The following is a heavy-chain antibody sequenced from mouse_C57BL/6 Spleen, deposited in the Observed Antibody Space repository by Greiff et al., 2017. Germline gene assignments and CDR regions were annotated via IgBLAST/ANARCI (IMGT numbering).Heavy chain of an antibody. CDR3: ARREALYGYDAHFDY. CDR1: GYAFSSSW. D-gene: IGHD2-2*01. CDR2: IYPGDGDT. J-gene: IGHJ2*01. V-gene: IGHV1-82*01. Sequence: VQLQQSGPELVKPGASVKISCKASGYAFSSSWMYWVQQRPGKGLEWIGRIYPGDGDTNYTGKFKGKVTLTADKSSSTAYMQLSSLTSEDSAVYDRARREALYGYDAHFDYWGQGTTLTVSS.